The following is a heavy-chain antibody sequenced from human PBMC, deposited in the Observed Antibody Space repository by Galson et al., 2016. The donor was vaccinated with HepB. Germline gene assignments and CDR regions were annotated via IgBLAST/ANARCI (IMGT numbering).Heavy chain of an antibody. CDR3: ARNLGEHCGSSSCNDY. V-gene: IGHV1-69*13. D-gene: IGHD2-2*01. CDR1: GYIFSRYT. Sequence: SVKVSCKASGYIFSRYTMHWVRQAPGQRLEWMGWIIPSFGTPNYAQEFQGRISITADESTSTVYMELNSLRSEDTAVYYCARNLGEHCGSSSCNDYWGQGTLVTVSS. CDR2: IIPSFGTP. J-gene: IGHJ4*02.